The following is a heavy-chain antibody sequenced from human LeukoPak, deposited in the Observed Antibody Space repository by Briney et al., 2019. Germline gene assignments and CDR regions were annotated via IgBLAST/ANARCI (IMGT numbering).Heavy chain of an antibody. D-gene: IGHD6-19*01. CDR3: ARAAVAGMFHFDY. CDR1: GYTFTGYY. Sequence: ASVTVSCKASGYTFTGYYMHWVRQAPGQGLEWMGWINPNSGGTNYAQKFQGRVTMTRDTSISTAYMELSRLRSDDTAVYYCARAAVAGMFHFDYWGQGTLVTVSS. V-gene: IGHV1-2*02. J-gene: IGHJ4*02. CDR2: INPNSGGT.